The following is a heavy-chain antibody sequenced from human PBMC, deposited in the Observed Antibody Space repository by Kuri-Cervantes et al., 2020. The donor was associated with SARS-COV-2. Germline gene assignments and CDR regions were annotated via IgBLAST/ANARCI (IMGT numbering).Heavy chain of an antibody. D-gene: IGHD2-15*01. Sequence: GGSLRLSCAASGFTFSSYSMNWVRQAPGKGLEWVSFIRSSSSYIYYADSVKGRFTISRDNAKNSLYLQMNSLRAEDTAVYYCARDRGEDIVVVVAASAYDYWGQGTLVTVSS. CDR1: GFTFSSYS. V-gene: IGHV3-21*01. CDR2: IRSSSSYI. J-gene: IGHJ4*02. CDR3: ARDRGEDIVVVVAASAYDY.